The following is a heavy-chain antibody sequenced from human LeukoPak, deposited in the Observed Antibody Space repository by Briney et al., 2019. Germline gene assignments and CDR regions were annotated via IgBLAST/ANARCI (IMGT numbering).Heavy chain of an antibody. Sequence: PGGSLRLSCVASGFTFNNYGMIWVRRAPGKGLEWVSAISGGSTYYADSVKGRFTISRDNSKNTLYLQMNSLRAEDTAVYYCAKEGKRYSGSYFDYWGQGTLVTVSS. V-gene: IGHV3-23*01. CDR2: ISGGST. D-gene: IGHD1-26*01. CDR1: GFTFNNYG. CDR3: AKEGKRYSGSYFDY. J-gene: IGHJ4*02.